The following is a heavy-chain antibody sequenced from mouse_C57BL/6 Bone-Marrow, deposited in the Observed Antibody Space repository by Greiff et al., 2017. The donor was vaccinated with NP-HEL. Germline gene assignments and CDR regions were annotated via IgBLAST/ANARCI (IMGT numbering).Heavy chain of an antibody. J-gene: IGHJ2*01. CDR2: IYPRSGNT. D-gene: IGHD1-1*01. Sequence: QVQLKESGAELARPGASVKLSCKASGYTFTSYGISWVKQRTGQGLEWIGEIYPRSGNTYYNEKFKGKATLTADKSSSTAYMELRSLTSEDSAVYFCARTPDYYGSSPYYFDYWGQGTTLTVSS. CDR3: ARTPDYYGSSPYYFDY. CDR1: GYTFTSYG. V-gene: IGHV1-81*01.